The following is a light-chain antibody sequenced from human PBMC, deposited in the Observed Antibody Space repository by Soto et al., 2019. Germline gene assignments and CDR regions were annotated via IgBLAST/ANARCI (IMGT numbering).Light chain of an antibody. CDR2: SDD. J-gene: IGLJ1*01. Sequence: QSVLTQPPSASGTPGQRVTISCSGSSSNIGSNTIHWYQQLPGTAPKLLIHSDDKLPSGVPDRFSGFKSGTSGSLAISGLQSGDEADYYCAAWDDSLNGFVFRAGTKVTVL. CDR3: AAWDDSLNGFV. CDR1: SSNIGSNT. V-gene: IGLV1-44*01.